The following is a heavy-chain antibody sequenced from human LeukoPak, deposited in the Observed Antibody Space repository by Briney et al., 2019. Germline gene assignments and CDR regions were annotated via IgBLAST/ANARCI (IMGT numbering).Heavy chain of an antibody. CDR2: IWYGGGNK. J-gene: IGHJ4*02. CDR1: GFIFSGYG. V-gene: IGHV3-33*03. D-gene: IGHD2-8*02. CDR3: ARYNTGRGDY. Sequence: GGSLGLSCAASGFIFSGYGMHWVRQAPGKGLEWVAIIWYGGGNKYYADSVKGRFTISRDNSKNTVYLQMNSLRAEDTAVYYRARYNTGRGDYWGQGTLVTVSS.